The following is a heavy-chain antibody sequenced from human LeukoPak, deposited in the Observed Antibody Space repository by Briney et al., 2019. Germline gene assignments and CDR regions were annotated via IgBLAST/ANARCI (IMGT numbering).Heavy chain of an antibody. CDR3: AGRVTGYSSGYVY. CDR2: ISGSAHKI. Sequence: PGGSLRLSCVASGFTFSNYAMSWVRQAPEKGLDWVSVISGSAHKIRYADSVKGRFTISRDNSENTVYLQMNNLRAEDTALYYCAGRVTGYSSGYVYWGQETLVTVSS. J-gene: IGHJ4*02. D-gene: IGHD5-18*01. CDR1: GFTFSNYA. V-gene: IGHV3-23*01.